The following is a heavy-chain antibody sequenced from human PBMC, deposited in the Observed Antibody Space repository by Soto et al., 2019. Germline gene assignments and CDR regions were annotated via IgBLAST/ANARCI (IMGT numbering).Heavy chain of an antibody. CDR1: GYTFTNYA. J-gene: IGHJ4*02. Sequence: QVQLVQSGAEVKKPGASVKVSCKASGYTFTNYAMHWVRQAPGQRLEWVGWINPGTGNTKYSQKLQGRVTLTRDTSASTAYMELSSLRHEDTAVYYCARDRIVGYYWGQGTLVTVSS. CDR3: ARDRIVGYY. CDR2: INPGTGNT. V-gene: IGHV1-3*01. D-gene: IGHD1-26*01.